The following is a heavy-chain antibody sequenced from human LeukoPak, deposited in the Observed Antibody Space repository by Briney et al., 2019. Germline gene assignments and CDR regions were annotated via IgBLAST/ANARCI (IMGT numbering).Heavy chain of an antibody. D-gene: IGHD6-13*01. J-gene: IGHJ4*02. V-gene: IGHV1-18*01. Sequence: ASVKVSCKASGYTFTSYGISWVRQAPGQGLEWMGWISAYNGSTNYAQKLQGRVTMTTDTFTSTAYMELRSLRSDDTAVYYCARDYGWSSSPPKPFDYWGQGTLVTVSS. CDR3: ARDYGWSSSPPKPFDY. CDR1: GYTFTSYG. CDR2: ISAYNGST.